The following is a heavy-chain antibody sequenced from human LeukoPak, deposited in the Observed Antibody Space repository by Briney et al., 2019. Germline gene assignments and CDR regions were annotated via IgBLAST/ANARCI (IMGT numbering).Heavy chain of an antibody. V-gene: IGHV3-15*01. J-gene: IGHJ4*02. D-gene: IGHD1-26*01. Sequence: PGGSLRLSCAASGFTFSNAWMSWVRQAPGKGLEWVGRIKSKTDGGTTDYAAPVKGRFTISRDDSKNTLYLQMNSLKTEDTAVYHCTTDPFRIVGAHFDYWGQGTLVTVSS. CDR1: GFTFSNAW. CDR3: TTDPFRIVGAHFDY. CDR2: IKSKTDGGTT.